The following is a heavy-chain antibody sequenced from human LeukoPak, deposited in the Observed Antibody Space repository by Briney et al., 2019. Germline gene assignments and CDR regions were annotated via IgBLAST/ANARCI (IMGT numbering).Heavy chain of an antibody. CDR3: ARGTFSAGSYFDY. V-gene: IGHV1-69*04. Sequence: GASVKASCKASGGTFSSYAISWVRQAPGQGLEWMGRIIPILGIANYAQKFQGRVTITADKSTSTAYMELSSLRSEDTAVYYCARGTFSAGSYFDYWGQGTLVTVSS. J-gene: IGHJ4*02. D-gene: IGHD3/OR15-3a*01. CDR1: GGTFSSYA. CDR2: IIPILGIA.